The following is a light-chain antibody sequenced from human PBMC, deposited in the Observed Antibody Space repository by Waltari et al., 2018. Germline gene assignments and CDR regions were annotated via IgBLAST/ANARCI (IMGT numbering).Light chain of an antibody. CDR3: QQSDTSSVT. Sequence: CRASQSISSTYLAWYQQKPGQAPSLLIDAASSRATGIPDRFSGSGSGTDFTLTINRLEPEDFAVYYCQQSDTSSVTFGQGTRLEIK. CDR1: QSISSTY. CDR2: AAS. V-gene: IGKV3-20*01. J-gene: IGKJ5*01.